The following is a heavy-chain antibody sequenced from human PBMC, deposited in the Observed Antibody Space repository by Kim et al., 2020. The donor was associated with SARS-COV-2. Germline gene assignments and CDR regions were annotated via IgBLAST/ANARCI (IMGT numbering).Heavy chain of an antibody. Sequence: DSVKGRFTISSDNAKYSLYLQMNSLRPEDTAFYYCVKDVGGSGPLDYWGQGTLVTVSS. J-gene: IGHJ4*02. D-gene: IGHD1-26*01. V-gene: IGHV3-9*01. CDR3: VKDVGGSGPLDY.